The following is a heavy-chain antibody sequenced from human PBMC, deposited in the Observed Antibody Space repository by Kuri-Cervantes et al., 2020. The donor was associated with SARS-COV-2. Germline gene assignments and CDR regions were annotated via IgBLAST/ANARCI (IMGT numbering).Heavy chain of an antibody. V-gene: IGHV3-30*03. CDR2: ISHDGKNK. CDR1: GFNFSRTD. J-gene: IGHJ4*02. D-gene: IGHD2-21*01. Sequence: GESLKISCAASGFNFSRTDMHWVRQAPGKGLEWVAVISHDGKNKKCMASGKGRFTISRDNSQNTLHLQMKSLRDEDTAIYYCATDRAGVHDFWGQGTLVTVSS. CDR3: ATDRAGVHDF.